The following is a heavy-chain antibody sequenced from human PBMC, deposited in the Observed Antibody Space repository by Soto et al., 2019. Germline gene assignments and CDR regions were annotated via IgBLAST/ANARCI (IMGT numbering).Heavy chain of an antibody. CDR2: TSYDGNNK. D-gene: IGHD3-10*01. CDR3: AKDQGSGGSRGMDV. Sequence: QVQLVESGGGVVQPGRSLRLSCAASGFSFSSYGMHWVRQAPGKGLEWVAVTSYDGNNKYHADSVKGRFTISRDNSKNTLYLQMNSLRAEDTAVYYCAKDQGSGGSRGMDVWGQGTTVTVSS. CDR1: GFSFSSYG. J-gene: IGHJ6*02. V-gene: IGHV3-30*18.